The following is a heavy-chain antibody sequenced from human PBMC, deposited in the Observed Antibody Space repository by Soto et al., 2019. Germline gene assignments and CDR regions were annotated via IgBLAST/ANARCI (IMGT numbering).Heavy chain of an antibody. CDR1: GFTFSSYS. D-gene: IGHD3-3*01. CDR2: ISSSSSTI. V-gene: IGHV3-48*01. CDR3: ARVDGITIFGAQKY. J-gene: IGHJ4*02. Sequence: GGSLRLSCAASGFTFSSYSMNWVRQAPGKGLEWVSYISSSSSTIYYADSVKGRFTISRDNAKNSLYLQMNSLRAEDTAVYYCARVDGITIFGAQKYWGQGTLVTVSS.